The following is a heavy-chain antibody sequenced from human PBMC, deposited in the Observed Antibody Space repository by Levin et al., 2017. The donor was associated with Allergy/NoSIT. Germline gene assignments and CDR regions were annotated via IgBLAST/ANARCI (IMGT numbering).Heavy chain of an antibody. J-gene: IGHJ2*01. D-gene: IGHD6-19*01. CDR1: XXXXXXXXXR. V-gene: IGHV4-39*01. CDR3: ARHPGYSSGWFLENWYFDL. CDR2: IYYSGST. Sequence: SQTLSLTCTVSXXXXXXXXXRRGAIACPTGKGLEWIGSIYYSGSTYYNPSLKSRVTISVDTSKNQFSLKLSSVTAADTAVYYCARHPGYSSGWFLENWYFDLWGRGTLVTVSS.